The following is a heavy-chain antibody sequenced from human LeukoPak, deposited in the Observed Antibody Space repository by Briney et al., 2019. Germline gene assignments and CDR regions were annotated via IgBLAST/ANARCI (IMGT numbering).Heavy chain of an antibody. CDR1: GGSINSGGYY. D-gene: IGHD3-10*01. Sequence: SQTLSLTCTVSGGSINSGGYYWSWIRQPPGKGLEWIGYIYHSGTTSYSPSLKSRVTISVDRSKNQFSLTVNSVTAADTAVYYCATCRGYYFDYWGQGTLVTVSS. V-gene: IGHV4-30-2*01. J-gene: IGHJ4*02. CDR2: IYHSGTT. CDR3: ATCRGYYFDY.